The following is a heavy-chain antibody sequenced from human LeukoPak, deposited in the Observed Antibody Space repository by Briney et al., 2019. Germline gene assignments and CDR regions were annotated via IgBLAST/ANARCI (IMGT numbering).Heavy chain of an antibody. V-gene: IGHV1-8*01. CDR2: MNPNSGNT. CDR3: ARSSMTTVTRKRFDP. CDR1: GYTFTSYD. D-gene: IGHD4-17*01. J-gene: IGHJ5*02. Sequence: ASVKVSCKASGYTFTSYDINWVRQATGQGLEWMGWMNPNSGNTGYAQKFRGRVTMTRNTSISTAYMELSSLRSEDTAVYYCARSSMTTVTRKRFDPWGQGTLVTVSS.